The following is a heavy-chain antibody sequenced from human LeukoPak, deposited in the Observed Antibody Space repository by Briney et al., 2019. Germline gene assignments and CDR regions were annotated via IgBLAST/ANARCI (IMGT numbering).Heavy chain of an antibody. D-gene: IGHD3-22*01. CDR1: GFTFSSYA. Sequence: GGSLRLSCAASGFTFSSYAMSWVRQAPGKGLEWVSAISGSGGSTYYADSVKGRFTISRDNSKNTLYLQMNSLRAEDTAVYYCAKDSGGGYYYDSSGYYDNWGQGTLVTVSS. V-gene: IGHV3-23*01. CDR3: AKDSGGGYYYDSSGYYDN. CDR2: ISGSGGST. J-gene: IGHJ4*02.